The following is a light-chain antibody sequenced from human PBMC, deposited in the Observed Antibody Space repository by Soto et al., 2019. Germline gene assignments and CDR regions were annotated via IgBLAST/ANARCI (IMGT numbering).Light chain of an antibody. Sequence: EIVLTQSPGTLSLSPGERATLSCRASQSVSSSFLAWYQQKPGQAPRLLIYGASSRATSIPDRFSGSGSETDFTLTISRLEPEDVAVYYCQQYGSSPLTFGGGTKVEIK. CDR1: QSVSSSF. J-gene: IGKJ4*01. CDR2: GAS. V-gene: IGKV3-20*01. CDR3: QQYGSSPLT.